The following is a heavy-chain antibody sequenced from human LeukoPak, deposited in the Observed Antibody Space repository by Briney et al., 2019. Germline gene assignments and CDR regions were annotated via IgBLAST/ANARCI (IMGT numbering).Heavy chain of an antibody. J-gene: IGHJ6*02. Sequence: GAPVKVSCKASGYTFIVYGVSWVRQAPGQGLEWMGWISAYNGNTNYAQKLQGRVTMTTDTSTSTACMELRSLRSDDTAVYYCARELPAAQTNYYYYGMDVWGQGTTVTVSS. V-gene: IGHV1-18*01. CDR1: GYTFIVYG. D-gene: IGHD2-2*01. CDR2: ISAYNGNT. CDR3: ARELPAAQTNYYYYGMDV.